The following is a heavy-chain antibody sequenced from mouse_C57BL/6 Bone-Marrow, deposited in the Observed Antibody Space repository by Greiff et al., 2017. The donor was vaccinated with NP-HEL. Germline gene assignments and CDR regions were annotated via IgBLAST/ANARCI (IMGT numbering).Heavy chain of an antibody. CDR1: GFTFSDYG. CDR3: AADYYGSSGYYAMDY. V-gene: IGHV5-17*01. D-gene: IGHD1-1*01. Sequence: VMLVESGGGLVKPGGSLKLPCAASGFTFSDYGMHWVRQAPEKGLEWVAYISSGSSTIYYADTVKGRFTISRDNAKNTLFLQMTRLRSEDTDMYYCAADYYGSSGYYAMDYWGQGTSVTVSS. J-gene: IGHJ4*01. CDR2: ISSGSSTI.